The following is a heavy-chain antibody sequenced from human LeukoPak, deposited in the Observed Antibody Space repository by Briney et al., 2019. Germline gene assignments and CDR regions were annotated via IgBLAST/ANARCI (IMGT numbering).Heavy chain of an antibody. CDR3: ARGTVGSGWSPFDY. D-gene: IGHD6-19*01. CDR2: IYYSGST. J-gene: IGHJ4*02. CDR1: GGSISSGHYY. Sequence: PSETLSLTCTVSGGSISSGHYYWSWIRQPPGEGLEWIGYIYYSGSTNYNPSLKSRVSISVDTSKNQFSLKLSSVTAADTAVYYCARGTVGSGWSPFDYWGQGTLVTVSS. V-gene: IGHV4-61*01.